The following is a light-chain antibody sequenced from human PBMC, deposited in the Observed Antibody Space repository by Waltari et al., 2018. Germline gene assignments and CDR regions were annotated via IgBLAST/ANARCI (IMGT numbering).Light chain of an antibody. Sequence: EIVLTQSPGTLSVSPGERVTVSCRASQTITGSWLTWYHQKPGQAPRLLIYGASNRAPGIPDRCIGSGSWTDFTLTISRLEPEDSAVYYCQQYDGSVVTFGGGTKVEIK. CDR3: QQYDGSVVT. CDR2: GAS. J-gene: IGKJ4*01. CDR1: QTITGSW. V-gene: IGKV3-20*01.